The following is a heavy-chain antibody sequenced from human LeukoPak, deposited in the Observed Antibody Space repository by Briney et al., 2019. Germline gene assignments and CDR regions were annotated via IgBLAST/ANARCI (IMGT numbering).Heavy chain of an antibody. J-gene: IGHJ4*02. CDR2: ISSSGSTI. V-gene: IGHV3-48*03. CDR3: ARDRGTYGSGSDFDY. Sequence: GGSLRLSCAASGFTFSSYEMNWVRQAPGKGLELVSYISSSGSTIYYADSVKGRFTISRDNAKNSLYLQMNSLRAEDTAVYYCARDRGTYGSGSDFDYWGQGTLVTVSS. CDR1: GFTFSSYE. D-gene: IGHD3-10*01.